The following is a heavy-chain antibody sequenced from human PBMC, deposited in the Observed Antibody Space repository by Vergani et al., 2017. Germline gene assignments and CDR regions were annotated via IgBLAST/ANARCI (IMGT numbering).Heavy chain of an antibody. Sequence: QVQLQESGPGLVKPSQTLSLTCSVSGGSISRNDYYWSWIRQPPGKGLEWMGYVSFRGDTLYDPSVKGRMTISLNTSSNPFSLYLTSVTAADTSVYYCARSRIYYGAGSPDYWGQGTLVTVSS. CDR2: VSFRGDT. D-gene: IGHD3-10*01. J-gene: IGHJ4*02. CDR1: GGSISRNDYY. CDR3: ARSRIYYGAGSPDY. V-gene: IGHV4-61*08.